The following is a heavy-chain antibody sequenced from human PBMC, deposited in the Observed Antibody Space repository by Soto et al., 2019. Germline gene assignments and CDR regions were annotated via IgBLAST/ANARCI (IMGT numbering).Heavy chain of an antibody. CDR2: ISWNSGSI. CDR1: GFTFDDYA. CDR3: AKDGPSYYYGSGSYYKDYYYYMDV. V-gene: IGHV3-9*01. D-gene: IGHD3-10*01. J-gene: IGHJ6*03. Sequence: VQLVESGGGLVQPGRSLRLSCAASGFTFDDYAMHWVRQAPGKGLEWVSGISWNSGSIGYADSVKGRFTISRDNAKNSLYLQVNSLRAEDTALYYCAKDGPSYYYGSGSYYKDYYYYMDVWGKGTTVTVSS.